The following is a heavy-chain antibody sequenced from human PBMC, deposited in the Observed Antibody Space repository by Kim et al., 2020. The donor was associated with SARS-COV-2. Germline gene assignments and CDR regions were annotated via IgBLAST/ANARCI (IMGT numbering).Heavy chain of an antibody. CDR1: GFTFSSFW. V-gene: IGHV3-7*01. CDR2: IKQDGSEK. CDR3: AREVRGYSGYDMGVYDY. Sequence: GGSLRLSCVASGFTFSSFWMTWVRQAPGKGLEWVANIKQDGSEKYYVDSVQGRFTISRDNAKNSVYLQMNSLRAEDTAVYYCAREVRGYSGYDMGVYDYWGQGTLVTVSS. J-gene: IGHJ4*02. D-gene: IGHD5-12*01.